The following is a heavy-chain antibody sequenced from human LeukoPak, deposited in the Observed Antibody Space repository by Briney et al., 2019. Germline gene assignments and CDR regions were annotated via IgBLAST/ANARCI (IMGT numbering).Heavy chain of an antibody. CDR1: GGTFSSYA. Sequence: SVKVSCKASGGTFSSYAISWVRQAPGQGLEWMGGIIPIFGTANYAQKFQGRVTITTDESTSTAYMELSSLRSEDTVVYYCASRARGYSYGGGSDLSLWGQGTLVTVSP. D-gene: IGHD5-18*01. CDR2: IIPIFGTA. J-gene: IGHJ4*02. V-gene: IGHV1-69*05. CDR3: ASRARGYSYGGGSDLSL.